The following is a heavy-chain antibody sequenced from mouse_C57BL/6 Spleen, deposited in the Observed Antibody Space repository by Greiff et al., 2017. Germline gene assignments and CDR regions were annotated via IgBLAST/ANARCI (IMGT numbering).Heavy chain of an antibody. V-gene: IGHV1-62-2*01. J-gene: IGHJ4*01. CDR3: ARHEEGGQLNYYAMDY. CDR1: GYTFTEYT. CDR2: FYPGSGSI. D-gene: IGHD3-2*02. Sequence: VMLVESGAELVKPGASVKLSCKASGYTFTEYTIHWVKQRSGQGLEWIGWFYPGSGSIKYNEKFKDKATLTADKSSSTVYMELSRLTSEDSAVYFCARHEEGGQLNYYAMDYWGQGTSVTVSS.